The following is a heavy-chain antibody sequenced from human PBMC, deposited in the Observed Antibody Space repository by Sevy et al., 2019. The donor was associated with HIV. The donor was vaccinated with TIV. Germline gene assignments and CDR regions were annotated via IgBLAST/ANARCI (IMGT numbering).Heavy chain of an antibody. CDR1: GGSINSDH. CDR3: ARRNDFDI. Sequence: SETLSLTCTVSGGSINSDHWNWIRQPPGKGLEWIGYVYYTGGTNYNPSLMNRVTISVDRTKNQFSLKLTPVTAADTAVYYCARRNDFDIWGQGTMVTVSS. J-gene: IGHJ3*02. V-gene: IGHV4-59*08. CDR2: VYYTGGT.